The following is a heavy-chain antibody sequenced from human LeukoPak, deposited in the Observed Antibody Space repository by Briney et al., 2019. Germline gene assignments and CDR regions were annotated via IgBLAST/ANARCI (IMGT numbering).Heavy chain of an antibody. V-gene: IGHV4-34*01. CDR1: GGSFSVYY. J-gene: IGHJ3*02. D-gene: IGHD3-3*01. CDR3: ARDRRVRGFDI. Sequence: SETLSLTCAVFGGSFSVYYWSWIRQPPGKGLEWIGEINHSGSTNYNPSLKSRVTISVDTSKNQFSLKLSSVTAADTAVYYCARDRRVRGFDIWGQGTMVTVSS. CDR2: INHSGST.